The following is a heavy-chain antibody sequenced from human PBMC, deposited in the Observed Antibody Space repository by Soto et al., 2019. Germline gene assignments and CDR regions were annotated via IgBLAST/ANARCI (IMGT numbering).Heavy chain of an antibody. V-gene: IGHV3-21*01. CDR2: ISSSSINI. CDR1: WGTFSDLS. Sequence: WGALRLPWGALWGTFSDLSVNCVLQAPRKGLEVVYSISSSSINIYYADSVKGRFTISRENAKNSLYLKMNSLRAEDTAVYYCARDSERYCSGGSCYDPTLGNWGQGPLVTVSS. D-gene: IGHD2-15*01. J-gene: IGHJ4*02. CDR3: ARDSERYCSGGSCYDPTLGN.